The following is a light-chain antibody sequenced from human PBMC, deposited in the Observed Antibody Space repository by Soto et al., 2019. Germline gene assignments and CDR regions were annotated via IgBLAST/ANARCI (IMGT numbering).Light chain of an antibody. V-gene: IGLV1-47*01. J-gene: IGLJ1*01. CDR3: AASDDSIRASV. Sequence: QSVLTHPPSVSRAPGQRFTISFSGGNYNIGIGYVYWYQQLPGAAPKLLIYKTNQRSAGVPDRFSDSKSGTSPSLEISGLRSEDEADYYCAASDDSIRASVFASGTKVPVL. CDR2: KTN. CDR1: NYNIGIGY.